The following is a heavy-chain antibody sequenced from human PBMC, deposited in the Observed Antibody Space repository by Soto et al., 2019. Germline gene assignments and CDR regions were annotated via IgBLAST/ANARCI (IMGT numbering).Heavy chain of an antibody. J-gene: IGHJ6*03. Sequence: PSETLSLTCAVYGGSFSGYYWSWIRQPPGKGLEWIGEINHSGSTNYNPSLKSRVTISVDTSKNQFSLKLSSVTAADTAVYYCARGPLWFGELTYYMDVWGKGTTVTVSS. CDR2: INHSGST. CDR1: GGSFSGYY. D-gene: IGHD3-10*01. CDR3: ARGPLWFGELTYYMDV. V-gene: IGHV4-34*01.